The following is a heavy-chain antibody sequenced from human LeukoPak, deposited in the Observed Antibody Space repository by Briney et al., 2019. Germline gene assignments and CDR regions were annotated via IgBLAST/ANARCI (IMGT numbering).Heavy chain of an antibody. V-gene: IGHV3-9*01. CDR2: ISWNSGSI. Sequence: GGSLRLSCAVSGLTFDDYAMEWVRQAPGKGLEWVSGISWNSGSIGYGDSVKGRFTISRDNAKNSLFLQMNSLRAEDTALYYCAKNVGRYFYGVDVWGQGTMVTVSS. J-gene: IGHJ6*02. CDR3: AKNVGRYFYGVDV. CDR1: GLTFDDYA.